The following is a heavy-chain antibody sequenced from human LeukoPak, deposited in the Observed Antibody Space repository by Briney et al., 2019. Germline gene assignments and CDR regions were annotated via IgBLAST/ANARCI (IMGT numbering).Heavy chain of an antibody. CDR3: ARGRGASSGSGSHGTTSSYYMDV. Sequence: ASVKVSCKASGYTFTSYAMNWVRQAPGQGFEWMGWINTNTGNPAYAQGFTGRSVFSLDTSVSTAHLQISSLKAEDTAVYFCARGRGASSGSGSHGTTSSYYMDVWGKGTTVTVSS. CDR2: INTNTGNP. D-gene: IGHD3-10*01. CDR1: GYTFTSYA. J-gene: IGHJ6*03. V-gene: IGHV7-4-1*02.